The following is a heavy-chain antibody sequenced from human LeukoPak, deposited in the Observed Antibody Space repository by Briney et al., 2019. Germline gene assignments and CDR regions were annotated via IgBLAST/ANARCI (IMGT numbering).Heavy chain of an antibody. Sequence: ASVKVSCKASGYTFIRYYIHWVRQAPGQGLECMGIVNPSGDSTNYAQKFQGRVTMTRDTSTSTVYMELSSLRSEDTAVYYCARDFRLLWFGELSAPYYFDYWGQGALVTVSS. D-gene: IGHD3-10*01. V-gene: IGHV1-46*01. CDR3: ARDFRLLWFGELSAPYYFDY. CDR1: GYTFIRYY. CDR2: VNPSGDST. J-gene: IGHJ4*02.